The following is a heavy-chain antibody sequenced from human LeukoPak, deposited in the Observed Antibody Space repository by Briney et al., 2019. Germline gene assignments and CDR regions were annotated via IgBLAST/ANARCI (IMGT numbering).Heavy chain of an antibody. CDR1: GFTFTTYW. J-gene: IGHJ3*02. V-gene: IGHV3-74*01. CDR3: ARDKYGCNSNAFDI. D-gene: IGHD4-23*01. Sequence: PGGSLRLSCAASGFTFTTYWMDWVRQVPGKGLLWVARIGTDGSGTAYADSVQGRFTISRDNAKNTLFLQMCGLRAEDTAVYYCARDKYGCNSNAFDIWGEGTLVSVSS. CDR2: IGTDGSGT.